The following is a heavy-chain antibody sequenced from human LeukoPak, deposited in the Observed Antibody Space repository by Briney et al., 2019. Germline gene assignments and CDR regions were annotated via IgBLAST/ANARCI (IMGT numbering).Heavy chain of an antibody. V-gene: IGHV3-23*01. CDR2: ISGSGGST. Sequence: GGSLRLSCTASGFTFSSYAMSWVRQAPGKGLDWVSSISGSGGSTIYADSVKGRFTISRDISKSTLYLQMNSLRAEDTAIYYCARGCDVSCYRLDFWGQGTLVTVSS. J-gene: IGHJ4*02. D-gene: IGHD2-2*01. CDR3: ARGCDVSCYRLDF. CDR1: GFTFSSYA.